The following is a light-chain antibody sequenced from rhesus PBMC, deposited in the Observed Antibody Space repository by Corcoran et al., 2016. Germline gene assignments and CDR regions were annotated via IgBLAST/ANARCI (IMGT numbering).Light chain of an antibody. CDR2: KAS. V-gene: IGKV1-74*01. CDR3: QHGYGTPLT. Sequence: DIQLTQSPSSLSASVGDRVTITCRASENVNKYFNWYQQKPGKAPQLLTYKASTLQSGVPSRFSGSGSGTDYIFPISSLQPEDVATYYGQHGYGTPLTFGGGTKVEIK. CDR1: ENVNKY. J-gene: IGKJ4*01.